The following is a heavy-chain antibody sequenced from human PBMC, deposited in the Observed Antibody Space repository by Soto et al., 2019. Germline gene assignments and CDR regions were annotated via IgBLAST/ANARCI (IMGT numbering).Heavy chain of an antibody. V-gene: IGHV1-69*01. CDR2: ILPIFGPA. Sequence: SVKVSCKASGGTFSSNAISWGRQAPGQGIQRTGEILPIFGPANNAQSSKGSAAITAAESTSTAYMELSSLRSEETAVYYCARTTLVRGKDNKYYFDYWGQGTLVTVSS. J-gene: IGHJ4*02. CDR3: ARTTLVRGKDNKYYFDY. CDR1: GGTFSSNA. D-gene: IGHD1-20*01.